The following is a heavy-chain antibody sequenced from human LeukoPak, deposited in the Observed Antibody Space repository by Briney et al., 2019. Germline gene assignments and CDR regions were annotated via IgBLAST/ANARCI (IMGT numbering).Heavy chain of an antibody. J-gene: IGHJ4*02. CDR1: GGSISSSSYY. V-gene: IGHV4-39*07. CDR3: ARVSHVIGVY. CDR2: IYYSGST. D-gene: IGHD2-21*01. Sequence: PSETLSLTCTVSGGSISSSSYYWGWIRQPPGKGLEWIGSIYYSGSTYYNPSLKSRVTISVDTSKNQFSLKLSSVTAVDTAVYYCARVSHVIGVYWGQGTLVTVSS.